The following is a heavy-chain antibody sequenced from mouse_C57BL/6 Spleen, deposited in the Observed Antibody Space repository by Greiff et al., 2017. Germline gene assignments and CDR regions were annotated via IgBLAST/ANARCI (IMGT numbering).Heavy chain of an antibody. D-gene: IGHD4-1*01. J-gene: IGHJ4*01. Sequence: VQLQQSGPELVKPGASVKISCKASGYSFTDYYMHWVKQSHGHILDWIGYIYPYTGVTSYNQKFKGKATLTVDKSSSTAYMELRSLTSEDSAVYYCARSASWEDAMDYWGQGTSVTVAS. CDR1: GYSFTDYY. CDR3: ARSASWEDAMDY. CDR2: IYPYTGVT. V-gene: IGHV1-31*01.